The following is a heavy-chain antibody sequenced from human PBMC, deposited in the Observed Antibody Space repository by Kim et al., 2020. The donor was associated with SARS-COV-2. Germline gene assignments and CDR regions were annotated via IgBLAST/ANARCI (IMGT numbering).Heavy chain of an antibody. V-gene: IGHV7-4-1*02. Sequence: ASVKVSCKTSGYTFTNYAMNWVRQGPGQGLEWMGWITTNTGNPTYAPGFTGRFVFSLDTSVSTAYLQISSLKAEDTAVYYCVSLPRGAAGTYGLDVWGQGTTITVSS. D-gene: IGHD2-15*01. CDR2: ITTNTGNP. J-gene: IGHJ6*02. CDR1: GYTFTNYA. CDR3: VSLPRGAAGTYGLDV.